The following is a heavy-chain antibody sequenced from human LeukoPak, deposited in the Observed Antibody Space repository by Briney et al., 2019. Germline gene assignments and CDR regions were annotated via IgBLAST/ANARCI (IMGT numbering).Heavy chain of an antibody. D-gene: IGHD6-19*01. CDR3: AIGGYNNGWYREYFQH. J-gene: IGHJ1*01. V-gene: IGHV3-23*01. Sequence: PGGSLRLSCAASGFICSSHAMSWVRQAPGKGLEWVSAISASGDATYYPDSVRGRFTISRDNSRNTLSLQMNSLRGEDTAVYYCAIGGYNNGWYREYFQHWGQGTLVTVSS. CDR1: GFICSSHA. CDR2: ISASGDAT.